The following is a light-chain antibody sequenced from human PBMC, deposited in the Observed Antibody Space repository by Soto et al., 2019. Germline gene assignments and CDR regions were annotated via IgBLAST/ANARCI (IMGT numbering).Light chain of an antibody. V-gene: IGKV3-11*01. Sequence: EMVLAQSPAALSLSPGERATLSCRASQSVSRYLAWYQQKPGQAPRLLIYDASNRATGIPARFSGSGSGTDITLTISRLEPEDCAVYYCQQRSNWPGTFGQGTKV. J-gene: IGKJ1*01. CDR2: DAS. CDR3: QQRSNWPGT. CDR1: QSVSRY.